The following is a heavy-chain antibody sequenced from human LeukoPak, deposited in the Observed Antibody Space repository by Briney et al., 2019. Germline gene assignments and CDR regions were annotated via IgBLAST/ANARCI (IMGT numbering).Heavy chain of an antibody. CDR3: ARGLRVFDP. CDR2: IHSSGGT. Sequence: SETLSLTCTVSGGSISSYYWSWIRQPAGKGLQWIGRIHSSGGTNYNPSLKSRVTISVDTSKNQFSLKLSSVTAADTAVYYCARGLRVFDPWGQGTLVTVSS. CDR1: GGSISSYY. V-gene: IGHV4-4*07. J-gene: IGHJ5*02.